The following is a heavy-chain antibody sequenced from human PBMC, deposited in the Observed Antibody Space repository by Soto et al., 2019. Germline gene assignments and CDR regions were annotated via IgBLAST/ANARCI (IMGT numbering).Heavy chain of an antibody. V-gene: IGHV3-53*01. J-gene: IGHJ6*02. D-gene: IGHD3-3*01. Sequence: GSLRLSCAASGFTVSSNYMSWVRQAPGKGLEWVSVIYSGGSTYYADSVKGRFTISRDNSKNTLYLQMNSLRAEDTAVYYCARQSYDFWRLQYYYYGMDVWGQGTTVTVSS. CDR3: ARQSYDFWRLQYYYYGMDV. CDR1: GFTVSSNY. CDR2: IYSGGST.